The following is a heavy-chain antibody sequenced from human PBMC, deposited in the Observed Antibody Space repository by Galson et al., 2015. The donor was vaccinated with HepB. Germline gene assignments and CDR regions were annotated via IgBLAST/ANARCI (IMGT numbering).Heavy chain of an antibody. D-gene: IGHD2/OR15-2a*01. CDR2: TSNDGTIT. V-gene: IGHV3-30-3*01. CDR3: ARAEYWKAEAAYFDH. Sequence: SLRLSCAASGFTFNTYAIHWVRQAPGKGLEWVAVTSNDGTITYHAKSVRGRFTISRDNSKNTVFLQLDSLKPEDTAIYYCARAEYWKAEAAYFDHWGQGALVTVSS. CDR1: GFTFNTYA. J-gene: IGHJ4*02.